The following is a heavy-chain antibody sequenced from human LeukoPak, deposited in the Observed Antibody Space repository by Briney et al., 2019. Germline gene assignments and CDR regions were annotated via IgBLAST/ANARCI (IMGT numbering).Heavy chain of an antibody. D-gene: IGHD1-1*01. CDR3: VRNWDN. Sequence: PSETLSLTCSVSGDFITNRYWSWVRQSAGKGLERIGRISTRGNTNYNPSLKSRVTMSVDTSNKHFSLKLTSVTAADTAVYYCVRNWDNWGQGTLVTVSS. V-gene: IGHV4-4*07. J-gene: IGHJ4*02. CDR1: GDFITNRY. CDR2: ISTRGNT.